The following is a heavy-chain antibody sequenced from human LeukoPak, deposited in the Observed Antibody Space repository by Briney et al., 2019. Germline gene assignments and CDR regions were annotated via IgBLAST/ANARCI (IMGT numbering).Heavy chain of an antibody. CDR1: VFTFSTYE. CDR3: AREGGFGYDDGFDT. CDR2: ISGSGSSI. J-gene: IGHJ3*02. Sequence: GGSLRLSCTAYVFTFSTYEMNWVRQAPGKGLEWISYISGSGSSIFYADSLQGRFTVSRDNAKNSVYLQMNSLRAEDTAVYYCAREGGFGYDDGFDTWGHGTTVTVSS. D-gene: IGHD3-16*02. V-gene: IGHV3-48*03.